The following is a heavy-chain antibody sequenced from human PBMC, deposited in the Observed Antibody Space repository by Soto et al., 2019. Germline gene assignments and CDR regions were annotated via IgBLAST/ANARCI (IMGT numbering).Heavy chain of an antibody. CDR3: ASGGDYYDSSGYYSGEWPCLDY. CDR1: GFTFSSYG. J-gene: IGHJ4*02. D-gene: IGHD3-22*01. Sequence: QVQLVESGGGVVQPGRSLRLSCAASGFTFSSYGMHWVRQAPGKGLEWVAVIWYDGSNKYYADSVKGRFTISRDNSKNTLYLQMNSLRAEDTAVYYCASGGDYYDSSGYYSGEWPCLDYWGQGTLVTVSS. V-gene: IGHV3-33*01. CDR2: IWYDGSNK.